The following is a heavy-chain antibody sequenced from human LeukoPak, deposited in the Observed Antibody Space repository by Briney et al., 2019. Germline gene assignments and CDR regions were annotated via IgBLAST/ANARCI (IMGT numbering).Heavy chain of an antibody. Sequence: SETLSLTCAVYGGSFSGYYWSWIRQPPGKGLEWIGYIYYSGSTNYNPSLKSRVTISVDTSKNQFSLKLSSVTAADTAVYYCARDEKSDGGWRFFDYWGQGTLVTVSS. CDR1: GGSFSGYY. J-gene: IGHJ4*02. CDR3: ARDEKSDGGWRFFDY. D-gene: IGHD6-19*01. V-gene: IGHV4-59*01. CDR2: IYYSGST.